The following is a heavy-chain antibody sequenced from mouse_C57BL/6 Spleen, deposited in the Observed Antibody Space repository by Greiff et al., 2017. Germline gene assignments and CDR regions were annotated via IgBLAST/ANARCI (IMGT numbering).Heavy chain of an antibody. Sequence: VQGVESGPELVKPGASVKISCKASGYAFSSSWMNWVKQRPGKGLEWIGRIYPGDGDTNYNGKFKGKATLTADKSSSTAYMQLSSLTSEDSAVYFCATAQARGYWGQGTTLTVSS. V-gene: IGHV1-82*01. CDR3: ATAQARGY. J-gene: IGHJ2*01. CDR2: IYPGDGDT. CDR1: GYAFSSSW. D-gene: IGHD3-2*02.